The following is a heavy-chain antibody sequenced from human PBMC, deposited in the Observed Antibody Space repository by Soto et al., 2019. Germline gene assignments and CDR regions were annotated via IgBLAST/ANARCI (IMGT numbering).Heavy chain of an antibody. D-gene: IGHD2-2*01. CDR3: ARAGFCRTTSCSDAFDI. CDR2: INAGNGNT. Sequence: QVQLVQSGAEVKKPGASVKVSCKASGYTFTNYAMHWVRQAPGQRPEWMGWINAGNGNTKFSQRFQGRVTITRDTSANIAYMELSRLTSEDTAVYYCARAGFCRTTSCSDAFDIWGQGTMVTVSS. J-gene: IGHJ3*02. V-gene: IGHV1-3*01. CDR1: GYTFTNYA.